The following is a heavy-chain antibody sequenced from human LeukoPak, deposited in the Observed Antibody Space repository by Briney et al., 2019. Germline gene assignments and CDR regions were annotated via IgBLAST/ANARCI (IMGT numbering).Heavy chain of an antibody. CDR2: ISSSSSYI. V-gene: IGHV3-21*01. CDR3: ASVPRASSSTSSYLY. J-gene: IGHJ4*02. CDR1: EFTFSSYS. D-gene: IGHD2-2*01. Sequence: GGSLRLSCAASEFTFSSYSMNWVRQAPGKGLEWVSSISSSSSYIYYADSVKGRFTISRDNAKNSLYLQMNSLRAEDTAVYYCASVPRASSSTSSYLYWGQGTLVTVSS.